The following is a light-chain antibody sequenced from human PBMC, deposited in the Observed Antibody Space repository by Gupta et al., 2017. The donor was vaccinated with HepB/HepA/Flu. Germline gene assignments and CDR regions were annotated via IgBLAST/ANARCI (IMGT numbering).Light chain of an antibody. CDR3: AAWDDSLNGYV. J-gene: IGLJ1*01. V-gene: IGLV1-44*01. Sequence: QSVLTQPLSASGTPGQRVTISCSGRSSNIGSNTVNWYQQLPGTAPKSLMYRDNQRPSGVPDRFSGSKSGTSASLAISGLQSEDEADYYCAAWDDSLNGYVFGTGTKVTVL. CDR2: RDN. CDR1: SSNIGSNT.